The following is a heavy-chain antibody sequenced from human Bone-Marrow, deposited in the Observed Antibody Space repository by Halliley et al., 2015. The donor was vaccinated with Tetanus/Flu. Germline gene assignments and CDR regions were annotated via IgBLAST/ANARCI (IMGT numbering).Heavy chain of an antibody. CDR3: ARVLGIGGAGPFDS. J-gene: IGHJ4*02. D-gene: IGHD6-13*01. CDR2: IGSVSSGHT. V-gene: IGHV3-11*05. Sequence: VSNIGSVSSGHTECADSGKGRFTISRDIAKKSLELEMNSLRVEGTAVYYCARVLGIGGAGPFDSWGQGTLVTVAS.